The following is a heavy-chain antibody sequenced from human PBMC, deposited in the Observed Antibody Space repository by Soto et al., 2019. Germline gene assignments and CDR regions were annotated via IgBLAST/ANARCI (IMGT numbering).Heavy chain of an antibody. D-gene: IGHD1-1*01. CDR1: GFIFTSHA. J-gene: IGHJ4*02. CDR3: ASDQGYDNGNYMNS. Sequence: QVQLVESGGGVVQPGRSLRLSCAASGFIFTSHAVHWVRQAPGKGLEWVATIAHDGSNIYYAESVKGRFTISRDNSKYPLYLQMNSLRGEDTAVYYCASDQGYDNGNYMNSWGQGILVTVSS. V-gene: IGHV3-30-3*01. CDR2: IAHDGSNI.